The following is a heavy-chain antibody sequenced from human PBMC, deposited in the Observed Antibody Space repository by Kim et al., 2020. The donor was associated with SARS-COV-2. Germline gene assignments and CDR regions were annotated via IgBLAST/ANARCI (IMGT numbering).Heavy chain of an antibody. CDR3: ARSAGPYDYYFDY. J-gene: IGHJ4*02. V-gene: IGHV5-51*01. Sequence: GESLKISCKGSGYNLPNYWIGWVRQMPGKGLEWMEIIYLGDSDTRYSPSFRGQVTISADKSTTTAYLQWSSLKASDTAMYYCARSAGPYDYYFDYWGQGTLVTVSS. CDR2: IYLGDSDT. D-gene: IGHD3-16*01. CDR1: GYNLPNYW.